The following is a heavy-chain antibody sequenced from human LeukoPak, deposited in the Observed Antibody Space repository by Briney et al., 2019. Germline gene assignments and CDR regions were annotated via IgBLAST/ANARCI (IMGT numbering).Heavy chain of an antibody. CDR1: GFTVSSNY. Sequence: PGGSLRLSCAASGFTVSSNYMSWVRQAPGKGLEWVSVIYSGGSTYYADSVKGRFTISRDNSKNTLYLQMNSLRAEDTAIYYCAKGAGSYRKDAFDIWGQGTMVTVS. CDR3: AKGAGSYRKDAFDI. D-gene: IGHD1-26*01. CDR2: IYSGGST. J-gene: IGHJ3*02. V-gene: IGHV3-66*01.